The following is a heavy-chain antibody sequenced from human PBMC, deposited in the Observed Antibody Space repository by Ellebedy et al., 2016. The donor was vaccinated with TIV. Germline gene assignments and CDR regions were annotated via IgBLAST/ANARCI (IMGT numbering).Heavy chain of an antibody. J-gene: IGHJ5*02. CDR1: GFTFSSYS. CDR3: ARVPIVVVTALNWFDP. V-gene: IGHV3-21*01. D-gene: IGHD2-21*02. Sequence: GGSLRLXXAASGFTFSSYSMNWVRQAPGKGLEWVSSISSSSSYIYYADSVKGRFTISRDNAKNTLYLQMNSLRAEDTAVYYCARVPIVVVTALNWFDPWGQGTLVTVSS. CDR2: ISSSSSYI.